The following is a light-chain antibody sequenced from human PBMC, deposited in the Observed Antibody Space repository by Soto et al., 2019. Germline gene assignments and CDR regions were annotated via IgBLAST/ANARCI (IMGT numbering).Light chain of an antibody. V-gene: IGKV1-33*01. J-gene: IGKJ5*01. CDR3: QQYDNLPA. Sequence: DIVMTQSPSSVSASVGDGVTITCRASQGISSWLAWYQQKPGKAPKLLIYDASNLETGVPSRFSGSGSGTDFTFTISSLQPEDIATYYCQQYDNLPAFGQGTRLEI. CDR1: QGISSW. CDR2: DAS.